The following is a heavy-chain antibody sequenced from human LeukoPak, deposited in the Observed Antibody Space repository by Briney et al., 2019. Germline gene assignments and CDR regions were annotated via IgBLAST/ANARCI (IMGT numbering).Heavy chain of an antibody. J-gene: IGHJ4*02. CDR2: ISGSGGST. V-gene: IGHV3-23*01. CDR1: GFTFSSYA. CDR3: ARDQDLDY. Sequence: QLGGSLRLSCAASGFTFSSYAMSWVRQAPGKGLEWVSAISGSGGSTYYADSVKGRFTISRDNSENILYLQMNNLRVEDTAVYYCARDQDLDYWGQGTLVTVSS.